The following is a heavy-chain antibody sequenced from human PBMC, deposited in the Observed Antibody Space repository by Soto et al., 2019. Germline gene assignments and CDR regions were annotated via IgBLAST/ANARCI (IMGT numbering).Heavy chain of an antibody. Sequence: QVQLVQSGAEVKKPGASVKVSCKASGYTFTSYGISWVRQAPGQGLEWMGWISAYNGNTNYAQKLQGRVTMTTDTSTSTAYMELRSLRSDDTAVYYCARLHNCISTSCSHDSYGMDVWGQGTTVTVSS. V-gene: IGHV1-18*01. J-gene: IGHJ6*01. D-gene: IGHD2-2*01. CDR2: ISAYNGNT. CDR3: ARLHNCISTSCSHDSYGMDV. CDR1: GYTFTSYG.